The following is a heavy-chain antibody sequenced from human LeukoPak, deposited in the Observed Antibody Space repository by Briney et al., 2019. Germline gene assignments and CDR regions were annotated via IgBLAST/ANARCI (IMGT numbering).Heavy chain of an antibody. CDR2: ISGSGGST. CDR3: ALPWGSSWYVGYFQH. CDR1: GFTFSSYA. D-gene: IGHD6-13*01. J-gene: IGHJ1*01. V-gene: IGHV3-23*01. Sequence: GGSLRLSCAASGFTFSSYAMSWVRQAPGKGLEWVSAISGSGGSTYYADSVKGRFTISRDNSKNTLYLQMNSLRAEDTAVYYCALPWGSSWYVGYFQHWGQGTLVTVSS.